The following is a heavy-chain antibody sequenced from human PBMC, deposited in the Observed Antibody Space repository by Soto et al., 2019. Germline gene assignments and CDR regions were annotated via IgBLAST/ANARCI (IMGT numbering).Heavy chain of an antibody. V-gene: IGHV1-2*02. CDR1: GFTFTGHY. CDR2: INPNSGGT. CDR3: AESGSFFRPSLGYFDY. J-gene: IGHJ4*02. Sequence: GASVKVSCKASGFTFTGHYIHWVRQAPGQGLEWMGWINPNSGGTSYAQKFQGRVTMTRDTSITTAYMELSRLSSDDTAVYYCAESGSFFRPSLGYFDYWGQGTLVTVST. D-gene: IGHD1-26*01.